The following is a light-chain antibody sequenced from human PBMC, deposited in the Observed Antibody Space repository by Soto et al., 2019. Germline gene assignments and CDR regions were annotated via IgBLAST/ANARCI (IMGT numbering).Light chain of an antibody. CDR1: SSDVGGYNY. CDR2: EVS. J-gene: IGLJ1*01. Sequence: QSALTQPASVSGSPGQSITISCTGTSSDVGGYNYVSWYQQHPDKAPKLMIYEVSNRPSGVSNRFSGSKSGNTASLTISGLQAEDEADYYCSSYRSTSNYVSGSGTKVTVL. V-gene: IGLV2-14*01. CDR3: SSYRSTSNYV.